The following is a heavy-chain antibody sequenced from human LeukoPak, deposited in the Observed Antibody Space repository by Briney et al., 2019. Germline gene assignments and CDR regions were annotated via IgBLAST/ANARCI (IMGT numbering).Heavy chain of an antibody. Sequence: SETLSLTCTVSGDSISSSNWWNWVRLPPGKGLDWIGEISHTGSTKYSPSLKDRVTISKDNSKNQFSLELNSVTAADTATYYCTRSSGWWSLDYWGQGALVTVSS. J-gene: IGHJ4*02. CDR3: TRSSGWWSLDY. D-gene: IGHD6-19*01. V-gene: IGHV4-4*02. CDR1: GDSISSSNW. CDR2: ISHTGST.